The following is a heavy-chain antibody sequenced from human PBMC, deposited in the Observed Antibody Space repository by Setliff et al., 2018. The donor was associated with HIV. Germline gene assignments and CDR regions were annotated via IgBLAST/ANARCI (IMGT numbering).Heavy chain of an antibody. CDR1: GGSISSGSYY. Sequence: SETLSLTCTVSGGSISSGSYYWSWIRQPPGKGLEWIGSIYYSGSTYYNLSLKSRVTISVDTSKNQFSLKLSSVTAADTAVYYCARHYAAPGAFDIWGQGTMVTVSS. J-gene: IGHJ3*02. V-gene: IGHV4-39*01. CDR3: ARHYAAPGAFDI. CDR2: IYYSGST. D-gene: IGHD2-15*01.